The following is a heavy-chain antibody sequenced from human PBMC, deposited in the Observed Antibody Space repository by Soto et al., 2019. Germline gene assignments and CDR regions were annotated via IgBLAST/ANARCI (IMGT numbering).Heavy chain of an antibody. J-gene: IGHJ4*02. CDR2: IYYSGST. CDR1: GGSISSGGYY. V-gene: IGHV4-31*03. D-gene: IGHD2-15*01. CDR3: ARRWGSAADY. Sequence: PSETLSLTCTVSGGSISSGGYYWSWIRQHPGKGLEWIGYIYYSGSTNYNPSLKSRVTISVDTSKNQFSLKLSSVTAADTAVYYCARRWGSAADYWGQGTLVTVSS.